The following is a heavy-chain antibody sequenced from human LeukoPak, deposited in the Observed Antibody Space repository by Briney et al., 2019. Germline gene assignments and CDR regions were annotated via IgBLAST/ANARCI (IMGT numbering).Heavy chain of an antibody. J-gene: IGHJ4*02. CDR1: GFTFSSYW. V-gene: IGHV3-7*05. Sequence: GGSLRLSCAASGFTFSSYWMSWVRQAPGKGLEWVANIMQDGSGKYYVDSVKGRFTISRDNAKNSLYLQMNSLRAEDTAVYYCATKDYGDYETFDYWGQGTLVTVSS. D-gene: IGHD4-17*01. CDR2: IMQDGSGK. CDR3: ATKDYGDYETFDY.